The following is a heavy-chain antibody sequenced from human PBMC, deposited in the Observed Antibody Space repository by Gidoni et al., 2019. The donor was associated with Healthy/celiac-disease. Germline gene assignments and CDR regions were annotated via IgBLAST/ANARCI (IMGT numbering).Heavy chain of an antibody. D-gene: IGHD1-26*01. Sequence: TFDDYAMHWVRQAPGKGLEWVSGISWNSGSIGYADSVKGRFTISRDNAKNSLYLQMNSLRAEDTALYYCAKSGRYVATYWYFDLWGRGTLVTVSS. CDR2: ISWNSGSI. CDR1: TFDDYA. J-gene: IGHJ2*01. V-gene: IGHV3-9*01. CDR3: AKSGRYVATYWYFDL.